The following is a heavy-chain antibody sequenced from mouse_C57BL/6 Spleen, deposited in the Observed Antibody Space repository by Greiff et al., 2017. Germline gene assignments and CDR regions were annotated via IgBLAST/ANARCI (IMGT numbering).Heavy chain of an antibody. CDR2: IRNKANGYTT. CDR1: GFTFTAYY. CDR3: ARHSNYAY. V-gene: IGHV7-3*01. D-gene: IGHD2-1*01. Sequence: VQLTESGGGLVQPGGSLSLSCAASGFTFTAYYMSWVRQPPGKALEWLGFIRNKANGYTTEYSASVKGRFTISRDNSQSILDLQMNALRAEDSATYYCARHSNYAYWGQGTTLTVSS. J-gene: IGHJ2*01.